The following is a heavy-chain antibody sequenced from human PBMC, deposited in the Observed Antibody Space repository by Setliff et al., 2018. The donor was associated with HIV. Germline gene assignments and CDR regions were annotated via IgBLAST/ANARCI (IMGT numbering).Heavy chain of an antibody. J-gene: IGHJ6*02. CDR1: GLTVSSNY. D-gene: IGHD6-19*01. CDR3: ARDRQPLSSSGWGSHMDV. V-gene: IGHV3-53*05. Sequence: PGGSLRLSCAASGLTVSSNYMSWVRQAPGKGLEWVSVIYTGTGTYYADSVKGRFTISRDNSKNTLYLQMGSLRTEDMAVYFCARDRQPLSSSGWGSHMDVWGQGTTVTVSS. CDR2: IYTGTGT.